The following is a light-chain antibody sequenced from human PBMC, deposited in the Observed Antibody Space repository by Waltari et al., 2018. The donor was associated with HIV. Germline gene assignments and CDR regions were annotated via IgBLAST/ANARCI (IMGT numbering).Light chain of an antibody. J-gene: IGLJ3*02. CDR1: SSNIGARAHFD. CDR2: GNN. CDR3: QSYDTRLSGSV. Sequence: QSVLTQPPSVSGAPGQTVTISCTGSSSNIGARAHFDVHWYQQLPGTAPKLPIYGNNTRPSGVPDCFSGSKSGASASLAITGLQAEDEADYYCQSYDTRLSGSVFGGGTKLTVL. V-gene: IGLV1-40*01.